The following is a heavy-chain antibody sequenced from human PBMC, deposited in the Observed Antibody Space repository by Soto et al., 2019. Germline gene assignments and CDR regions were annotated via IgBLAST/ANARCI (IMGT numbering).Heavy chain of an antibody. V-gene: IGHV3-30*18. Sequence: GGSLRLSCAASGFTFSSYGMHWVRQAPGKGLEWVAVISYDGSNKYYADSVKGRFTISRDNSKNTLYLQMNSLRAEDTAVYYCAKDIEGAADTLTLYYYYYGMDVWGQGTTVTVSS. D-gene: IGHD6-13*01. CDR2: ISYDGSNK. J-gene: IGHJ6*02. CDR3: AKDIEGAADTLTLYYYYYGMDV. CDR1: GFTFSSYG.